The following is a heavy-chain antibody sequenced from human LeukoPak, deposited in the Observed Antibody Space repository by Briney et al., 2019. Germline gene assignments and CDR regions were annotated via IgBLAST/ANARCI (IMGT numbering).Heavy chain of an antibody. CDR1: GGSISSYY. D-gene: IGHD1-26*01. V-gene: IGHV4-4*07. J-gene: IGHJ4*02. CDR3: ARENSGSYRALDY. CDR2: IYTSGST. Sequence: SETLSLTCTVSGGSISSYYWSWIRQPAGKGLEWIGRIYTSGSTNYNASLKSRVSMSVDTSKNQFSLKLSSVPASDPAVFYCARENSGSYRALDYWCQGTLVTVSS.